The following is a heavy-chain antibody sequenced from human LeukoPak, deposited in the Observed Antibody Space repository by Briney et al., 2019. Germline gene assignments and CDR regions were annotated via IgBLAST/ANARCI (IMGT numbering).Heavy chain of an antibody. CDR3: ARDNSVRDEAWWFNP. CDR1: GYTFTSYD. V-gene: IGHV1-69*06. D-gene: IGHD5-24*01. Sequence: GASVKVSCKASGYTFTSYDINWVRQAPGQGLEWMGGIIPIFGTANYAQKFQGRVTITADKSTSTAYMELSSLRSEDTAVYYCARDNSVRDEAWWFNPWGQGTLLTVSS. J-gene: IGHJ5*02. CDR2: IIPIFGTA.